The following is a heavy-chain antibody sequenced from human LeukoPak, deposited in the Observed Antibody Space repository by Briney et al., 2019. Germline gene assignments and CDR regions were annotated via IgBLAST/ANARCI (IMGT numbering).Heavy chain of an antibody. CDR1: GFTVSTKY. D-gene: IGHD3-10*02. Sequence: GGSLRLSCAASGFTVSTKYMSWVRQAPGKGLQWVSVIYSADYTYYADSVKGRFTVSRDDSKNTVYLQLNSLRAGDTAVYYCACSRYYFDYWGQGTLVTVSS. CDR2: IYSADYT. J-gene: IGHJ4*02. V-gene: IGHV3-66*01. CDR3: ACSRYYFDY.